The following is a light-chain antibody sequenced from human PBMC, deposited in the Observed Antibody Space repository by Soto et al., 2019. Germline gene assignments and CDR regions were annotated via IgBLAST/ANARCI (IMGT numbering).Light chain of an antibody. CDR3: CSYAGSSTHAV. Sequence: QSVLTQPASVSGSPGQSITISCTGTSSDVGSYNLVSWYQQHPGKAPKLMIYEGSKRPSGVSNRFSGSKSGNTASLTISGLLAEDEADYYCCSYAGSSTHAVFGGGTQLTVL. J-gene: IGLJ7*01. V-gene: IGLV2-23*01. CDR2: EGS. CDR1: SSDVGSYNL.